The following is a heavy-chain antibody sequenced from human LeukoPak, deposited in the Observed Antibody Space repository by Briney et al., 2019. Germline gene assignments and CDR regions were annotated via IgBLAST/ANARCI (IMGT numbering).Heavy chain of an antibody. D-gene: IGHD2-2*01. J-gene: IGHJ5*02. CDR2: ISAYNGNT. Sequence: VASVKVSCKASGYSFTTYDITWVRQAPGQGLEWMGWISAYNGNTNYAQKDQGRVTMTTDTSTSTAYMELGSLRSDDTAVYYCARVSCSITSCYLETWGQGTLVTVSS. V-gene: IGHV1-18*01. CDR1: GYSFTTYD. CDR3: ARVSCSITSCYLET.